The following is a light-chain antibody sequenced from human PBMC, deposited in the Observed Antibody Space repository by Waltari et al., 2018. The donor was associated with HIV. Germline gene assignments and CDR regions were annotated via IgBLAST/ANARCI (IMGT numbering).Light chain of an antibody. V-gene: IGKV3-20*01. CDR1: QTVDTDY. CDR2: ATS. CDR3: QQYGNSLIT. Sequence: EIVLTQSPGTLSLSAGERATLSCRASQTVDTDYLAWYQQKPGQTPRLLIYATSSRATGIPDRFSGSGSGTDFTLAIIRLEPEDSAVYYCQQYGNSLITFGQGTRLEI. J-gene: IGKJ5*01.